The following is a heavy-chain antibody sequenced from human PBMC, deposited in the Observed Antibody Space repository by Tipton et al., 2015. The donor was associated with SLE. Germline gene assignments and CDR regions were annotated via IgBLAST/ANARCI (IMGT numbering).Heavy chain of an antibody. V-gene: IGHV4-59*01. J-gene: IGHJ4*02. CDR3: ARDRVSGWFHFDY. CDR1: GGSISSYY. Sequence: TLSLTCSISGGSISSYYWTWIRQPPGKGLEWIGNIYNSGSTNYNPSLKSRVTISLDTSKNQFSLKLSSVTAADTAVYYCARDRVSGWFHFDYWGQGTLVTVSS. CDR2: IYNSGST. D-gene: IGHD6-19*01.